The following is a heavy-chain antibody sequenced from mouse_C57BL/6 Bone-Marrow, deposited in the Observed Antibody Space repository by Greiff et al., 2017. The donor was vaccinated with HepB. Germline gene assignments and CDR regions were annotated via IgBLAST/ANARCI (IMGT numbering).Heavy chain of an antibody. Sequence: EVHLVESGGGLVQPGGSLKLSCAASGFTFSDYGMAWVRQAPRKGPEWVAFISNLAYSIYYADTVTGRFTISRENAKNTLYLDMSSLRSEDTAMYYCARRVTGWYFDVWGTGTTVTVSS. CDR2: ISNLAYSI. D-gene: IGHD4-1*01. J-gene: IGHJ1*03. CDR1: GFTFSDYG. CDR3: ARRVTGWYFDV. V-gene: IGHV5-15*01.